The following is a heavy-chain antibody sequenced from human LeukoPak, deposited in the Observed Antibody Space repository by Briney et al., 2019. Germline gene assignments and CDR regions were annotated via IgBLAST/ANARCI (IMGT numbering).Heavy chain of an antibody. CDR2: LSYSGDA. V-gene: IGHV3-23*01. CDR1: GFTFYKYP. Sequence: GGSLRLSCAASGFTFYKYPMNWVRQAPGKGLEWISTLSYSGDAHYADSVKGRFTISRDDSKNTVYLQMNSLRAEDTALYYCAKDYSSSPHGMDVWGQGTTVTVSS. D-gene: IGHD6-13*01. J-gene: IGHJ6*02. CDR3: AKDYSSSPHGMDV.